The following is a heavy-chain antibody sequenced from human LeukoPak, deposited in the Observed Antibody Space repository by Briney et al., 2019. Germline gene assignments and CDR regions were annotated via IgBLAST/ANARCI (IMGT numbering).Heavy chain of an antibody. J-gene: IGHJ4*02. Sequence: GGSLRLSCAASGFTFSNYEMTWVRQAPGKGLEWVSYISVSASPMYYADSVKGRFTITRDNAKNSLYLQMNSLRAEDTAVYYCARKSGDLDYWGQGTLVTVSS. CDR3: ARKSGDLDY. D-gene: IGHD3-10*01. CDR2: ISVSASPM. CDR1: GFTFSNYE. V-gene: IGHV3-48*03.